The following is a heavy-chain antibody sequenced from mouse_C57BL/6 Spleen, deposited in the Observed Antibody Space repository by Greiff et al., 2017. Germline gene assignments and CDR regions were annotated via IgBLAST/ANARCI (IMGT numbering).Heavy chain of an antibody. CDR3: ARDGDDYDGDWYFDV. CDR2: ISYDGSN. CDR1: GYSITSGYY. Sequence: EVQLQDSGPGLVKPSQSLSLTCSVTGYSITSGYYWNWIRQFPGNKLEWMGYISYDGSNNYNPSLKNRISITRDTSKKQFFLKLNSVTTEDTATYYCARDGDDYDGDWYFDVWGTGTTVTVSS. J-gene: IGHJ1*03. V-gene: IGHV3-6*01. D-gene: IGHD2-4*01.